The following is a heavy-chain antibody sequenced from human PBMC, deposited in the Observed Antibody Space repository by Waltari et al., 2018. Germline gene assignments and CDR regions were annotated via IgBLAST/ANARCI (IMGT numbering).Heavy chain of an antibody. J-gene: IGHJ6*03. CDR2: IIPIFGTA. CDR1: VGTFSSYA. CDR3: ARASTSCSKCYYYYYMDV. Sequence: QVQLVQSGAEVKKPGSSVKVSCKASVGTFSSYALRRVRQAPGHGLEWMGGIIPIFGTANYAQKFQGRGTITADESTSTAYMELSSLRSEDTAVYYCARASTSCSKCYYYYYMDVWGKGTTVTVSS. D-gene: IGHD2-2*01. V-gene: IGHV1-69*12.